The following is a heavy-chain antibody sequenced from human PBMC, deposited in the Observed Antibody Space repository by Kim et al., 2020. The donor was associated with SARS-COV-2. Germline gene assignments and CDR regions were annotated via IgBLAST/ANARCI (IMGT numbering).Heavy chain of an antibody. CDR1: GFTFSSYW. V-gene: IGHV3-74*01. D-gene: IGHD4-17*01. CDR2: INNDGSST. CDR3: ASRVTTSFDY. J-gene: IGHJ4*02. Sequence: AGSLRLSCATSGFTFSSYWMHWVRQAPGKGPVWVSHINNDGSSTTYADSVKGRFTISRDNARNTLYLQMNSLRAEDTAVYYCASRVTTSFDYWGQGTLVTVSS.